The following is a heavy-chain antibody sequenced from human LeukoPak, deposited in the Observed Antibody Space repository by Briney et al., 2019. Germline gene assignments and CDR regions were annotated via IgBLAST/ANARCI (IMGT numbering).Heavy chain of an antibody. V-gene: IGHV1-46*01. CDR2: ISPSGGTT. CDR1: GYTLTELS. J-gene: IGHJ3*02. CDR3: ARVPEPASWLNVIDI. D-gene: IGHD1-14*01. Sequence: GASVKVSCKVSGYTLTELSMHWVRQAPGQGLEWMGIISPSGGTTNYAQKFQGRVTMTRDTSTSTVYMELSSLRSDDTAVYYCARVPEPASWLNVIDIWGQGTMVTVSS.